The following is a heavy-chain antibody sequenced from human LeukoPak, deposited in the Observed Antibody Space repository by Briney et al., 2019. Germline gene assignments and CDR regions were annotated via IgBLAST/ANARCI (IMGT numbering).Heavy chain of an antibody. CDR3: AKGVVVVPAAGHYFDY. Sequence: GGSLRLSCAASGFTFSSYAMSWVRQTPGRGLEWVSIIIGNSGSTHYADSVKGRFTISRDNSKNTLYLQMNSLRAEDTAVYYCAKGVVVVPAAGHYFDYWGQGTLVTVSS. CDR1: GFTFSSYA. D-gene: IGHD2-2*01. V-gene: IGHV3-23*01. J-gene: IGHJ4*02. CDR2: IIGNSGST.